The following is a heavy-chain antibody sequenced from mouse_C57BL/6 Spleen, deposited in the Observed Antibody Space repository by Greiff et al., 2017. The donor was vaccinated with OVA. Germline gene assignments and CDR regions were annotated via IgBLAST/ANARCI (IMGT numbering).Heavy chain of an antibody. V-gene: IGHV1-19*01. J-gene: IGHJ2*01. D-gene: IGHD2-3*01. CDR3: ARGGAYDYVDY. CDR1: GYTFTDYY. Sequence: EVQLQQSGPVLVKPGASVKMSCKASGYTFTDYYMNWVKQSHGKSLEWIGVINPYNGGTSYNQKFKGKATLTVDKSSSTAYMELNSLTSEDSAVYYCARGGAYDYVDYWGQGTTLTVSS. CDR2: INPYNGGT.